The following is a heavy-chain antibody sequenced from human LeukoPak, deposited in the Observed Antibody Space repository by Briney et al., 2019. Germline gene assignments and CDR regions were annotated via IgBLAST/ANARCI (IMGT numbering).Heavy chain of an antibody. Sequence: SVTVSCKASGGTFTHYVISWVRQAPGQGLEWMGGIAPISGTPMYAQRFQGRVTITADTSTYTAYLEMSSLTSEDTAVYYCAREGEYYSESGNLVDASDVWGQGTMVTVSA. J-gene: IGHJ3*01. CDR1: GGTFTHYV. D-gene: IGHD3-10*01. CDR2: IAPISGTP. CDR3: AREGEYYSESGNLVDASDV. V-gene: IGHV1-69*06.